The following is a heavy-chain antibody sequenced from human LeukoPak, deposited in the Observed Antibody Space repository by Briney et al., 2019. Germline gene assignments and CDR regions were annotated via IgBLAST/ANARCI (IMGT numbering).Heavy chain of an antibody. Sequence: SETLSLTCTVSGGSISSYYWSWIRQPPGKGLEWLGYIYTSGSTNYNPSLKSRVTISVDTSKNQFSLKPSSGTAANTAVYYCARHSSIAARRIHRESYYMDVWGKGTTVTVSS. CDR3: ARHSSIAARRIHRESYYMDV. V-gene: IGHV4-4*09. CDR1: GGSISSYY. CDR2: IYTSGST. D-gene: IGHD6-6*01. J-gene: IGHJ6*03.